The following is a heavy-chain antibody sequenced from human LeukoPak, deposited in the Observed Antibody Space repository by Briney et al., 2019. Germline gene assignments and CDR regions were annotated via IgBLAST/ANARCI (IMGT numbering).Heavy chain of an antibody. CDR1: GFTFSSYA. D-gene: IGHD2-15*01. CDR3: AKDRMGYCSGGSCYGYDY. Sequence: GGSLRLSCVASGFTFSSYAMSWVRQAPGKGLEWVSTISGSGGTTYYADSVKGWFTISRDNSKNTLYLQMNSLRAEDTAVYYCAKDRMGYCSGGSCYGYDYWGQGTLVTVSS. J-gene: IGHJ4*02. V-gene: IGHV3-23*01. CDR2: ISGSGGTT.